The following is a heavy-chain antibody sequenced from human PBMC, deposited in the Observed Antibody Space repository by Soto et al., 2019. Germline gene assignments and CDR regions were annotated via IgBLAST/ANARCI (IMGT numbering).Heavy chain of an antibody. CDR2: ISYDGSNK. Sequence: LRLSCAASGFTFSSYDMNWVRQAPGKGLEWVAVISYDGSNKYYADSVKGRFTISRDNSKNTLYLQMNSLRAEDTAVYYCAKERQDSSGYFDYYYYYGMDVWGQGTTVTVSS. CDR3: AKERQDSSGYFDYYYYYGMDV. J-gene: IGHJ6*02. V-gene: IGHV3-30*18. D-gene: IGHD3-22*01. CDR1: GFTFSSYD.